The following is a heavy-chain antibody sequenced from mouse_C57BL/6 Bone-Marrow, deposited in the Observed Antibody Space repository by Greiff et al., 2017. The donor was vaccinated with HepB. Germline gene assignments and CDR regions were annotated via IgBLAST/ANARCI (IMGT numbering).Heavy chain of an antibody. CDR1: GYTFTSYW. CDR2: INPSSGYT. V-gene: IGHV1-7*01. CDR3: ARSHYYYGSRFAY. Sequence: VQLVESGAELAKPGASVKLSCKASGYTFTSYWMLWVKQRPGQGLEWIGYINPSSGYTKYNQKFKDKATLTADKSSSTAYMQLSSLTYEDSAVYYCARSHYYYGSRFAYWGQGTLVTVSA. J-gene: IGHJ3*01. D-gene: IGHD1-1*01.